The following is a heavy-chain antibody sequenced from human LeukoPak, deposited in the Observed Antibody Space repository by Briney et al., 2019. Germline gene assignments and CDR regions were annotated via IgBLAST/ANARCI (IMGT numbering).Heavy chain of an antibody. CDR1: GFTFGSYA. Sequence: GSLRLSCAASGFTFGSYAMSWVRQAPGKGLEWVSAISGSGASTYYADSVKGRFTISRDNSKNTLYLQMNSLRVEDTAVYYCAKGRAVEVVAAFNYWGQGTVVTVSS. D-gene: IGHD2-15*01. V-gene: IGHV3-23*01. CDR2: ISGSGAST. J-gene: IGHJ4*02. CDR3: AKGRAVEVVAAFNY.